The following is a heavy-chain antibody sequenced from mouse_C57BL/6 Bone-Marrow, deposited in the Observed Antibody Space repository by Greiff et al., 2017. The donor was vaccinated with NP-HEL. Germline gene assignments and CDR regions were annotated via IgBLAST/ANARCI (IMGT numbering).Heavy chain of an antibody. D-gene: IGHD1-1*01. CDR1: GFTFSSYA. CDR2: ISACGSYT. Sequence: EVKLVESGGGLVKPGGSLKLSCAASGFTFSSYAMSWVRQTPEKRLEWVGNISACGSYTHYPDNVKGPFTISRDNANNTLYLQLSHLKSEDTAMDYCARDEHYSYYDMDYWGQGTSVTVSA. J-gene: IGHJ4*01. CDR3: ARDEHYSYYDMDY. V-gene: IGHV5-4*01.